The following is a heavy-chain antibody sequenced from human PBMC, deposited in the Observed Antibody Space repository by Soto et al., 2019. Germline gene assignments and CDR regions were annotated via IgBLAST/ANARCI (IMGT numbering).Heavy chain of an antibody. CDR1: GFTFSSYG. CDR2: IWYDGSNK. D-gene: IGHD5-18*01. Sequence: QVQLVESGGGVVQPGRSLRLSCAASGFTFSSYGMHWVRQAPGKGLEWVAVIWYDGSNKYYADSVKGRFTISRDNSKNTLYLQMNSLRAEDTAVYYCARDFWVSYTAMVYWYFDLWGRGTLVTVSS. J-gene: IGHJ2*01. CDR3: ARDFWVSYTAMVYWYFDL. V-gene: IGHV3-33*01.